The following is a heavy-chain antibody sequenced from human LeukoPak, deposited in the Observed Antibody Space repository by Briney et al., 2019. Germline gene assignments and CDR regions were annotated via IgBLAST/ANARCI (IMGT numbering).Heavy chain of an antibody. Sequence: PGRSLRLSCAASGFTFSSYGMHWVRQAPGKGLEWVAVISYDGSNKYYADSVKGRFTISRDNSKNTLYLQMNSLRAEDTAVYYCVWWELLRHYYYYMDVWGKGTTVTVSS. CDR2: ISYDGSNK. CDR1: GFTFSSYG. D-gene: IGHD1-26*01. V-gene: IGHV3-30*03. CDR3: VWWELLRHYYYYMDV. J-gene: IGHJ6*03.